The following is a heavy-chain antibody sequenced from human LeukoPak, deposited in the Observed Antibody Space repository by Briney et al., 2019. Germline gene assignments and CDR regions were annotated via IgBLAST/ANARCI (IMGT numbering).Heavy chain of an antibody. CDR3: AKDVYSYGPKNFDY. CDR2: ISWNSGST. D-gene: IGHD5-18*01. V-gene: IGHV3-9*01. CDR1: GFTFSDYA. Sequence: PGGSLRLSCAASGFTFSDYAMHWVRQAPGKGLEWVSGISWNSGSTGYADSLKGRFTISRDNAKNSLYLQMNSLRAEDTALYYCAKDVYSYGPKNFDYWGQGTLVTVSS. J-gene: IGHJ4*02.